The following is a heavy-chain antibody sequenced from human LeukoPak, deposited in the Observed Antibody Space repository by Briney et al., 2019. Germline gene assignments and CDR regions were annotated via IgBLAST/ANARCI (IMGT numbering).Heavy chain of an antibody. D-gene: IGHD3-3*01. CDR2: IKQDGSEK. CDR1: GFTFSSHW. Sequence: GGSLRLSCAASGFTFSSHWMSWVRQAPGKGLEWVANIKQDGSEKYYVDSVKGRFTISRDNAKNSLYLQMNSLRAEDTAVYYCAREGYDFWSGYYRDYYGMDVWGQGTTVTVSS. CDR3: AREGYDFWSGYYRDYYGMDV. V-gene: IGHV3-7*01. J-gene: IGHJ6*02.